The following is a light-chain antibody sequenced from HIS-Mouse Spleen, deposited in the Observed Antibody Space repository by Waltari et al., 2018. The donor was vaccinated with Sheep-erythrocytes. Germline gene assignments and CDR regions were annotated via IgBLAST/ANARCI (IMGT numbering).Light chain of an antibody. CDR1: SSDVGGYNY. CDR3: CSYAGSYNHV. J-gene: IGLJ1*01. V-gene: IGLV2-11*01. Sequence: QSALTQPRSVSGSPGQSVTISCTGTSSDVGGYNYVSWYQQHPGKAPKLMIYDVSHRPSGVPDRFSGSKSGNTASLTISGLQAEDEADYYCCSYAGSYNHVFATGTKVTVL. CDR2: DVS.